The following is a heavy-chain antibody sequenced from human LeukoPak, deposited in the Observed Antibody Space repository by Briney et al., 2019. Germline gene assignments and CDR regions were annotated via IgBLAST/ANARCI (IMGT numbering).Heavy chain of an antibody. D-gene: IGHD2-21*02. Sequence: PGGSLRLSCAASGFTFSNAWMNWVRQAPGKGLEWVGRIKSKTDGGTTDYAAPVKGRFTISRDDSKNTLYLQMNSLKTEDTAVYYCTTGLMHIVVVTASDWGQGTLVTVSS. CDR2: IKSKTDGGTT. J-gene: IGHJ4*02. CDR1: GFTFSNAW. CDR3: TTGLMHIVVVTASD. V-gene: IGHV3-15*01.